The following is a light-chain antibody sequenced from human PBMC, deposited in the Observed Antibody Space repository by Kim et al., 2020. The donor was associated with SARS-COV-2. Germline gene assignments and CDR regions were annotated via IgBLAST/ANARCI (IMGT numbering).Light chain of an antibody. V-gene: IGLV6-57*03. CDR1: GGSIGSNY. J-gene: IGLJ2*01. Sequence: GNTVSVSCTRGGGSIGSNYIRWHHPRPGSAPTAVIFEVDHRASGVPDRSSGAVDGSSNSASLPISGLKTEDEADYYCHSYDSSNVGFGGGTKLTVL. CDR2: EVD. CDR3: HSYDSSNVG.